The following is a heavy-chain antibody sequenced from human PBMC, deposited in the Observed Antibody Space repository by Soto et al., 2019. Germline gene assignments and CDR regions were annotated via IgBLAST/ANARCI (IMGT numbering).Heavy chain of an antibody. J-gene: IGHJ4*02. D-gene: IGHD3-16*01. V-gene: IGHV3-23*01. CDR3: AKWHTYNYDSLAFSGFDC. CDR2: ISGGDGSP. CDR1: GFPFISSA. Sequence: WGSLRLSCTASGFPFISSAMTWVRQAPGKGLEWVSAISGGDGSPSYADSVKGRFTISRDNSKNTLYLHMNSLRADDTAAYYCAKWHTYNYDSLAFSGFDCWGQGTQVTVSS.